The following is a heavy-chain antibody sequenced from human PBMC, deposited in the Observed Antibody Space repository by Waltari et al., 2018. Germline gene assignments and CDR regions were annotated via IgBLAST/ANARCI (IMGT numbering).Heavy chain of an antibody. Sequence: QVHRVESGGGVVQPGGSLSPSCAACGYLSRCYGMHCVGQAPGKGLEWVAFITYDGSNKYYADSMKGRFTVSRDNSKNTLFLQMNTLRAEDTAVYYCAKDHVVVVPGGMTKVFDYWGQGTLVTVSS. CDR2: ITYDGSNK. D-gene: IGHD2-2*01. CDR3: AKDHVVVVPGGMTKVFDY. CDR1: GYLSRCYG. J-gene: IGHJ4*02. V-gene: IGHV3-30*02.